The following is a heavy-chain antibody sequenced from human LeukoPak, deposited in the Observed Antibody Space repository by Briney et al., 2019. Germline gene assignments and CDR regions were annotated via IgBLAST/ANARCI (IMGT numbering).Heavy chain of an antibody. CDR1: GFTFSRYS. Sequence: GGSLRLSCAASGFTFSRYSMNWVRQAPGKGLEWGAFIWYDGSNKYYADSVKGRFTISRDNSENTLYLQMSSLRAEDTALYYCARDSGYGYNTFPTADYWGQGILVTVSS. CDR3: ARDSGYGYNTFPTADY. D-gene: IGHD5-24*01. CDR2: IWYDGSNK. V-gene: IGHV3-33*08. J-gene: IGHJ4*02.